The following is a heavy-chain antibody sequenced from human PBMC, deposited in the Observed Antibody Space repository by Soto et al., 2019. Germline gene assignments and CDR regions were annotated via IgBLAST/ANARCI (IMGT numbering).Heavy chain of an antibody. Sequence: QVQLVESGGGVVQPGRSLRLSCAASGFTFSSYAMHWVRQAPGKGLEWVAVISYDGSNKYYADSVKGRFTISRDNSKNTLYLQMNSLRAEDTAVYYCARDAPRSYSYANHDAFDIWGQGTMVTVSS. CDR3: ARDAPRSYSYANHDAFDI. J-gene: IGHJ3*02. V-gene: IGHV3-30-3*01. CDR1: GFTFSSYA. CDR2: ISYDGSNK. D-gene: IGHD5-18*01.